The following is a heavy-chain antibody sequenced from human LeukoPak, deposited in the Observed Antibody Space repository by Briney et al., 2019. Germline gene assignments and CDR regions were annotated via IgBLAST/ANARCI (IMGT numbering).Heavy chain of an antibody. D-gene: IGHD6-19*01. V-gene: IGHV3-20*04. CDR3: ARGGSSGWYPPFDY. CDR2: INWNGGST. Sequence: GGSLRLSCAASGFTFDDYGMSWVRQAPGKGLEWVSGINWNGGSTVYADSVKGRFTISRDKAKNSLYLQMNSLRAEDTALYYCARGGSSGWYPPFDYWGQGTLVTVSS. J-gene: IGHJ4*02. CDR1: GFTFDDYG.